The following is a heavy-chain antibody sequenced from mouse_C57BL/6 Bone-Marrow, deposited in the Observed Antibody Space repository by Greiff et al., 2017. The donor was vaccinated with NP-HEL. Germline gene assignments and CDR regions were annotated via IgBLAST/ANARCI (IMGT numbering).Heavy chain of an antibody. J-gene: IGHJ1*03. CDR3: ARSDGYYPYWYFDV. CDR2: INPSTGGT. CDR1: GYSFTGYY. D-gene: IGHD2-3*01. V-gene: IGHV1-42*01. Sequence: EVQLQQSGPELVKPGASVKISCKASGYSFTGYYMNWVKQSPEKSLEWIGEINPSTGGTTYNQKFKAKATLTVDKSSSTAYMQLKSLTSEDSAVYYCARSDGYYPYWYFDVWGTGTTVTVSS.